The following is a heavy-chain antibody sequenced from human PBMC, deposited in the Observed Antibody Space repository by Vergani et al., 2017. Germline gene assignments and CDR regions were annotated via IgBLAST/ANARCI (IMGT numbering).Heavy chain of an antibody. CDR3: AKGDVVVVPAAEPFDY. V-gene: IGHV3-23*01. J-gene: IGHJ4*02. D-gene: IGHD2-2*01. Sequence: EVQLLESGGGLVQPGGSLRLSCAASGFTFSSYAMSWVRQAPGKGLEWVSAISGSGGSTYYAYSVKGRFTISRDNSKNTLYLQMNSLRAEDTAVFYCAKGDVVVVPAAEPFDYWGQGTLVTVSS. CDR2: ISGSGGST. CDR1: GFTFSSYA.